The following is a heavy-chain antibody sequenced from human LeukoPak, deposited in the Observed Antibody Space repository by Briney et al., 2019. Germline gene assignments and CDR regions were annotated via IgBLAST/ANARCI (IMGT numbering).Heavy chain of an antibody. D-gene: IGHD1-1*01. V-gene: IGHV1-8*01. CDR1: GYTFTSYD. Sequence: ASVKVSCKASGYTFTSYDISWVRQATGQGLEWMGWMNPNSGNTGYAQKFQGRVTMTRNTSISTAYMELRSLRSDDTAVYYCARGVFWNDGYFDYWGQGTLVTVSS. CDR3: ARGVFWNDGYFDY. CDR2: MNPNSGNT. J-gene: IGHJ4*02.